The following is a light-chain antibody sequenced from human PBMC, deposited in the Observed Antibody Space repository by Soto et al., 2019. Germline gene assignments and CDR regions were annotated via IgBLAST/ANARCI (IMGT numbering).Light chain of an antibody. Sequence: EIVLTQSPGTLSLSPGERATLSCRASQSVSSSYLAWYQQKPGQAPRLLIYGASSRATGIPDRFSGSGSGADFTLTISRLEPEDFAVYYCQQYGSSRWTFGQGTKLDSK. CDR2: GAS. CDR1: QSVSSSY. CDR3: QQYGSSRWT. J-gene: IGKJ1*01. V-gene: IGKV3-20*01.